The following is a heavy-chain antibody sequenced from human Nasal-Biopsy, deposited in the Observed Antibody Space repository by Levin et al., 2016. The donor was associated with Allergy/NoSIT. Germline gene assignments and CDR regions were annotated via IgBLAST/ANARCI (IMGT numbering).Heavy chain of an antibody. CDR3: AKADGGVVLLYGLDV. CDR1: GFRIGTYG. V-gene: IGHV3-23*01. Sequence: GESLKISCAASGFRIGTYGMSWVRQAPGKGLEWVSVIGGSGGSTYYADSVKGRFTISTDNAKNTLYLQMNNLRAEDTAEYFCAKADGGVVLLYGLDVWGQGTTVTVSS. J-gene: IGHJ6*02. CDR2: IGGSGGST. D-gene: IGHD6-6*01.